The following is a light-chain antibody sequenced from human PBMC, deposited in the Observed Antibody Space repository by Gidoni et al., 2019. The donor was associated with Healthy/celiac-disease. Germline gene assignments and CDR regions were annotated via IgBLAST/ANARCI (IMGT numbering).Light chain of an antibody. V-gene: IGKV4-1*01. CDR3: QQYYSTPWT. Sequence: DIVMTQSTDSLAVSLGERATINCKSSQSVLYSSNNKNYLAWYQQKPGQPPKLLIYWSSTRESGVPDRFSGRGSGTDFTLTISSLQAEDVAFYYCQQYYSTPWTFDQGTKVEIK. CDR1: QSVLYSSNNKNY. J-gene: IGKJ1*01. CDR2: WSS.